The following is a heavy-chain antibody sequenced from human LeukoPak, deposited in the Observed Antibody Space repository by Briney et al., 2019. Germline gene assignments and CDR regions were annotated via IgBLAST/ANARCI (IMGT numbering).Heavy chain of an antibody. D-gene: IGHD3-10*01. J-gene: IGHJ4*02. CDR1: GFTFSSYG. Sequence: GGSLRLSCAASGFTFSSYGMHWVRQAPGKGLEWVAFIRYDGSNKYYADSVKGRFTISRDNSKNTLYLQMNSLRAEDTAVYYCAKDSGYYYGSGSYYLFDYWGQGTLVTVSS. V-gene: IGHV3-30*02. CDR3: AKDSGYYYGSGSYYLFDY. CDR2: IRYDGSNK.